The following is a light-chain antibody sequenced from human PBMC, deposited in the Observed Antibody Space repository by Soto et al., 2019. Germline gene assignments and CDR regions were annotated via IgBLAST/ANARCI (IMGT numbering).Light chain of an antibody. J-gene: IGKJ2*01. V-gene: IGKV1-5*03. CDR3: QQYSSFPYT. Sequence: DIQMTQSPSTLSASVGDRVTITCRASQSIRDRLAWYQQRSGEAPKILIYNASSFASGVPPRFSGSGSGTEFTLTISSLQPDDFATYYCQQYSSFPYTFGQGTKLEIK. CDR2: NAS. CDR1: QSIRDR.